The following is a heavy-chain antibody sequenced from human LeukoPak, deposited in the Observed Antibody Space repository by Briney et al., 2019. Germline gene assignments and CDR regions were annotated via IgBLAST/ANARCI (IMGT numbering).Heavy chain of an antibody. Sequence: ASVKVSCKASGYTFTSYDINWVRQATGQGLEWMGWMNPNSGNTGYAQKFQGRVTITRNTSISTAYMELSSLRSEDTAVYYCARGRSYCSSTSCYLRFITLVRGKEYYFDYWGQGTLVTVSS. J-gene: IGHJ4*02. CDR3: ARGRSYCSSTSCYLRFITLVRGKEYYFDY. CDR2: MNPNSGNT. CDR1: GYTFTSYD. V-gene: IGHV1-8*03. D-gene: IGHD2-2*01.